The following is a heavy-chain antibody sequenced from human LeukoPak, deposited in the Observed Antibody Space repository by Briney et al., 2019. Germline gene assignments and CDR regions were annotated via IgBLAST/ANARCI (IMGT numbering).Heavy chain of an antibody. CDR1: GGSISSSHW. Sequence: SETLSLTCTVSGGSISSSHWWGWVRQPPGKGLEWVGEIHHSGSTNSDPSLKSRVTISVDKSKNQFSLRLNSVTAADTAVYYCAREFVQGSSLPYFDYWGQGILVTVSS. D-gene: IGHD1-26*01. V-gene: IGHV4-4*02. CDR3: AREFVQGSSLPYFDY. J-gene: IGHJ4*02. CDR2: IHHSGST.